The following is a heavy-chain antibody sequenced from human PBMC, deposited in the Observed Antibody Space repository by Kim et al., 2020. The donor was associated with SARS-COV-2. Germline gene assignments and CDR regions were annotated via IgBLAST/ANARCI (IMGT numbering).Heavy chain of an antibody. J-gene: IGHJ4*02. D-gene: IGHD6-6*01. V-gene: IGHV3-30*18. CDR3: AKDQRRIAARLLAPFDFDY. CDR1: GFTFSSYG. Sequence: GGSLRLSCAASGFTFSSYGMHWVRQAPGKGLEWVAVISYDGSNKYYADSVKGRFTISRDNSKNTLYLQMNSLRAEDTAVYYCAKDQRRIAARLLAPFDFDYWGQGTLVTVSS. CDR2: ISYDGSNK.